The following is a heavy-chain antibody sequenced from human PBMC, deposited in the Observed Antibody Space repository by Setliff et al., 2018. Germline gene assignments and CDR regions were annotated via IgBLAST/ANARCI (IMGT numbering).Heavy chain of an antibody. CDR2: ISTYNGDT. CDR1: GYTFTSYG. V-gene: IGHV1-18*01. CDR3: VRRVYSNSSGYYHYYIDV. D-gene: IGHD6-6*01. J-gene: IGHJ6*03. Sequence: GASVKVSCKASGYTFTSYGISWVRQAPGQGLEWMGWISTYNGDTDYAQKLQDRLTMTTDTSTSIVYMELRGLRSDDTALYYCVRRVYSNSSGYYHYYIDVWGKGTTVTVSS.